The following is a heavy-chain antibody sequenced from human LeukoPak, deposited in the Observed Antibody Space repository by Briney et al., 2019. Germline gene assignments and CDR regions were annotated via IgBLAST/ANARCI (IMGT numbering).Heavy chain of an antibody. Sequence: GSVKVSCKAPGYTLTAYYMHWVGQALGQGFEWMGWINPNSGGTKNAKKFQGRSTIPRATSIRTDYMELSRLRSDDTAVYYCARGNRIVGAHWFVTREDYWGQGTLVTVSS. D-gene: IGHD1-26*01. CDR1: GYTLTAYY. CDR3: ARGNRIVGAHWFVTREDY. J-gene: IGHJ4*02. V-gene: IGHV1-2*02. CDR2: INPNSGGT.